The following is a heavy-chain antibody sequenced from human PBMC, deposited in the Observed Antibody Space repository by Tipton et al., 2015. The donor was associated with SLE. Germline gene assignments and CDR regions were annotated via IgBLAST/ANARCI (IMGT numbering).Heavy chain of an antibody. J-gene: IGHJ4*02. CDR2: LYAGGST. Sequence: TLSLTCSVSGVSISTSRYYWGWIRQSPGQGLEWVGSLYAGGSTYFHPSLKSRASISADASKNHFSLKLNSVTAADTAVYYCARTNWNYVYFDYWGQGALVTVSS. CDR3: ARTNWNYVYFDY. V-gene: IGHV4-39*02. D-gene: IGHD1-7*01. CDR1: GVSISTSRYY.